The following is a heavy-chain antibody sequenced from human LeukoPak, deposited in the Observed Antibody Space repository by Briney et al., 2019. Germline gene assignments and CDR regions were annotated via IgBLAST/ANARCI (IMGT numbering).Heavy chain of an antibody. CDR2: IYYSGST. CDR1: GGSISSYY. D-gene: IGHD2-21*02. Sequence: SETLSLTCTVSGGSISSYYWSWIRQPPGKGLEWIGYIYYSGSTNYNPSLKSRVTISVDTSKNQFSLKLSSVTAADTAVYYCARHGCVGDCYSGDFDYWGQGTLVTVSS. V-gene: IGHV4-59*08. J-gene: IGHJ4*02. CDR3: ARHGCVGDCYSGDFDY.